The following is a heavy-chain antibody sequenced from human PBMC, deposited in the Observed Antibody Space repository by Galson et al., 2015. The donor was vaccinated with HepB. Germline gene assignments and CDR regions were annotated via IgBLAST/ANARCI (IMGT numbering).Heavy chain of an antibody. CDR3: ARLGGGMTTSLYYYYYMDV. D-gene: IGHD3-16*01. V-gene: IGHV5-51*03. J-gene: IGHJ6*03. CDR1: GYSFTTHW. Sequence: QSGAEVKKPGGLLKISCKASGYSFTTHWIGWVRQMPGKGLEWMGIIFPGDSDTSYSPSFQGQVTMSVDKSISTAYLQWSSLKAADTAMYYCARLGGGMTTSLYYYYYMDVWGQGTTVTVSS. CDR2: IFPGDSDT.